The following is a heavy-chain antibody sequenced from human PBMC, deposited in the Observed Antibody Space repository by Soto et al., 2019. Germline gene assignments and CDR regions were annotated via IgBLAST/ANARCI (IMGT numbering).Heavy chain of an antibody. J-gene: IGHJ6*02. CDR3: ARDNTISGDYYYGMDV. D-gene: IGHD3-9*01. CDR1: GGSIASSDW. V-gene: IGHV4-4*02. CDR2: IFHEGNI. Sequence: SETLSLTCAVSGGSIASSDWWNWVRQTPEKGLEWIGEIFHEGNIIYNPSLKSRVTISVDTSKNQLSLKLSSVTAADTAVYYCARDNTISGDYYYGMDVWGQGTTVTVSS.